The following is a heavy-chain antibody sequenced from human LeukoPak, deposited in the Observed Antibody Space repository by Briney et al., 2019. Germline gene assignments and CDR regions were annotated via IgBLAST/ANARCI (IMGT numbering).Heavy chain of an antibody. CDR1: GGSINNYY. J-gene: IGHJ3*01. V-gene: IGHV4-59*08. Sequence: PSETLSLTCTVSGGSINNYYWSWIRQPPGKGLEWIGYIYYRGNTNYNPSLKSRVTISVGTSKNQFSLKLSSVTAADTAVYYCARHFYDFNKAFDVWGQGTMVTVSS. CDR2: IYYRGNT. CDR3: ARHFYDFNKAFDV. D-gene: IGHD5/OR15-5a*01.